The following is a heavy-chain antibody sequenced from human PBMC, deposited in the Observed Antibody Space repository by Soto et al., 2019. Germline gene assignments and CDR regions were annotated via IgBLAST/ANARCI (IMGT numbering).Heavy chain of an antibody. Sequence: ASVKVSCKASGYTFTGYFMHWVRQAPGEGLEWMGWINPNSGATKYAPKSQGRVTMTRDTSNRTAYLELSRLTSDDTAIYYCARGGGTTLAPLPWGQGTPVTVSS. CDR2: INPNSGAT. CDR3: ARGGGTTLAPLP. J-gene: IGHJ5*02. V-gene: IGHV1-2*02. CDR1: GYTFTGYF. D-gene: IGHD3-16*01.